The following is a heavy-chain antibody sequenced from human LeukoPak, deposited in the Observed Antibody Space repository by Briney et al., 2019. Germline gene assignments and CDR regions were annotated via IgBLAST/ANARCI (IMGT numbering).Heavy chain of an antibody. CDR2: IKSKTDGGTT. J-gene: IGHJ6*02. Sequence: GGSLRLSCAASGFTFSNAWMSWVRQAPGKGLEWVDRIKSKTDGGTTDYAAPVKGRFTISRGDSKNTMYQKMNSLKTENTAVYYCTTSIYGSGSYYDRYYYYYGMDVWGQGTTVTVSS. V-gene: IGHV3-15*01. CDR1: GFTFSNAW. D-gene: IGHD3-10*01. CDR3: TTSIYGSGSYYDRYYYYYGMDV.